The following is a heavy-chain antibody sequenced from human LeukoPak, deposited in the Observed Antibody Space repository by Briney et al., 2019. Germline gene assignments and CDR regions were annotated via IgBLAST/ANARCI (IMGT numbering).Heavy chain of an antibody. Sequence: SETLSLTCAVYGGSFSSYYWGWIRQPPGKGLEWIGSIYYSGSTYYNPSLKSRVTISVDTSKNQFSLKLSSVTAADTAVYYCARHADFWGGYIDYWGQGTLVAVSS. CDR1: GGSFSSYY. D-gene: IGHD3-3*01. CDR2: IYYSGST. J-gene: IGHJ4*02. CDR3: ARHADFWGGYIDY. V-gene: IGHV4-39*01.